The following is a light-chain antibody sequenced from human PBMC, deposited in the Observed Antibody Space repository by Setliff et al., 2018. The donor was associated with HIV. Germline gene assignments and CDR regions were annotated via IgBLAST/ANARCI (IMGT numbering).Light chain of an antibody. CDR2: LNNDGSH. CDR3: QTWGTGIRV. J-gene: IGLJ1*01. CDR1: SGHSSSA. V-gene: IGLV4-69*01. Sequence: QPVLTQSPSASASLGASVKLTCTLSSGHSSSAIAWHQQQPGQGPRFLMKLNNDGSHAKGDGIPDRFSGSSSGAERYLTISSLQSDDEADYYCQTWGTGIRVFGTGTKVTVL.